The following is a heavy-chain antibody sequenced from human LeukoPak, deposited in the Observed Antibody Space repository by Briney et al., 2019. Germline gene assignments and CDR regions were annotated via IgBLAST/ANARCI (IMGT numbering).Heavy chain of an antibody. CDR1: GFTFSDYY. J-gene: IGHJ5*02. Sequence: PGGSLRLSCAASGFTFSDYYMSWIRQAPGKGLEWVSYISSSGSTIYYADSVKGRFTISRDNAKNSLYLQMNSLRAEDTAVYYCARRGYRGVNRKDNWFDPWGQGTLVTVSS. CDR2: ISSSGSTI. V-gene: IGHV3-11*04. D-gene: IGHD3-10*01. CDR3: ARRGYRGVNRKDNWFDP.